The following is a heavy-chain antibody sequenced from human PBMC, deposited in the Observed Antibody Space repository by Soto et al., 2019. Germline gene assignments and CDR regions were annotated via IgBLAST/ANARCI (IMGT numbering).Heavy chain of an antibody. CDR2: INHSGST. D-gene: IGHD3-3*01. CDR3: AITSYDFWSGWYKPKDYYGLDV. Sequence: SETLSLTCAVYGGSFSGYYWSWIRQPPGKGLEWIGEINHSGSTNYNPSPKSRVTISVDTSKNQFSLKLSSVTAADTAVYYCAITSYDFWSGWYKPKDYYGLDVWGQGTTVTVSS. CDR1: GGSFSGYY. J-gene: IGHJ6*02. V-gene: IGHV4-34*01.